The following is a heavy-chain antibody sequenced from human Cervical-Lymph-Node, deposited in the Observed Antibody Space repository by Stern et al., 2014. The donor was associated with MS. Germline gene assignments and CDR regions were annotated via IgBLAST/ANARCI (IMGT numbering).Heavy chain of an antibody. CDR2: MYWDEDK. CDR1: GFSLSSVGMG. CDR3: AHRRIGFGELFDL. V-gene: IGHV2-5*02. D-gene: IGHD3-10*01. J-gene: IGHJ4*02. Sequence: ESGPTLVKPTQTLTLTCTFSGFSLSSVGMGVAWLRQSPGKAPEWLALMYWDEDKRYSPSLKTRVTITKGTSTDQVVLTMTNVDSVDAGTYYCAHRRIGFGELFDLWGQGILVTVSS.